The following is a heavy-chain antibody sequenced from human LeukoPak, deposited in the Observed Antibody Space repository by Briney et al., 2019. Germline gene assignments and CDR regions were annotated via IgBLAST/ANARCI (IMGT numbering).Heavy chain of an antibody. J-gene: IGHJ4*02. CDR3: ARDYAGSPDY. D-gene: IGHD3-10*01. V-gene: IGHV3-23*01. CDR1: GFTFSSNA. CDR2: ISSSGGST. Sequence: GGSLRLSCAASGFTFSSNAMSWVRQAPGKGLEWVSAISSSGGSTYYADSVKGRFTISRDNSKNTLYLQMNSLRDEDTAVYFCARDYAGSPDYWGQGTLVTVSA.